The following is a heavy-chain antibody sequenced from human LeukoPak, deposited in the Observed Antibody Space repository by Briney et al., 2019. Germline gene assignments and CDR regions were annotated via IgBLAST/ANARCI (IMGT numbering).Heavy chain of an antibody. CDR1: GGTFSSYA. V-gene: IGHV1-69*05. Sequence: SVKVSCKASGGTFSSYAISWVRQAPGQGLEWMGGIIPIFGTANYAQKFQGRVTITTDESTSTAYMELSSLRSEDTAVYYCARVEVYYDSSGYYFDYWGQGTLVTVSS. D-gene: IGHD3-22*01. CDR2: IIPIFGTA. J-gene: IGHJ4*02. CDR3: ARVEVYYDSSGYYFDY.